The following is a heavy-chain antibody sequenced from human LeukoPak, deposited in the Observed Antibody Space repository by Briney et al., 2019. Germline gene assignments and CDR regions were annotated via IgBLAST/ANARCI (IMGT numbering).Heavy chain of an antibody. CDR1: GYTFTSYY. J-gene: IGHJ4*02. CDR3: ARTRITIFGVVIRGGFDY. Sequence: ASVKVSCKASGYTFTSYYMHWVRQAPGQGLEWMGIINPSGGSTSYAQKFQGRVTITRDTSASTAYMELSSLRSEDMAVYYCARTRITIFGVVIRGGFDYWGQGTLVTVSS. V-gene: IGHV1-46*01. CDR2: INPSGGST. D-gene: IGHD3-3*01.